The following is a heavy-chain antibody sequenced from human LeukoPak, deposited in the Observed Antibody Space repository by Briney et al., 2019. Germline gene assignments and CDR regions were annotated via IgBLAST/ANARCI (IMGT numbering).Heavy chain of an antibody. J-gene: IGHJ4*02. V-gene: IGHV3-23*01. CDR3: AKVHYTASFPGSFPGRNYFDS. CDR1: GFAFSGYA. D-gene: IGHD1-26*01. Sequence: GGSLRLSCTVSGFAFSGYAMSWVRQAPGKGPEWVSSIGARGDVTYSADSVKGRFTISRDNSKRTLFLQMNSLRAEDTAVYCCAKVHYTASFPGSFPGRNYFDSWGQGSLVTVSS. CDR2: IGARGDVT.